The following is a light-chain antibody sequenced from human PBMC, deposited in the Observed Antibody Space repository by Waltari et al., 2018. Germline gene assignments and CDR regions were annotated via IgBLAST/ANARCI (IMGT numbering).Light chain of an antibody. Sequence: QSALTQPPSVSGSPGQSVTISCTGTSSDVGSSNRVSWYQQPPGTAPKLMIYEVSNRPSGVPDRFAGSKSGNTASLTISGLQAEDEADYYCSLYTSSSTYVVFGGGTKLTVL. V-gene: IGLV2-18*01. J-gene: IGLJ2*01. CDR3: SLYTSSSTYVV. CDR2: EVS. CDR1: SSDVGSSNR.